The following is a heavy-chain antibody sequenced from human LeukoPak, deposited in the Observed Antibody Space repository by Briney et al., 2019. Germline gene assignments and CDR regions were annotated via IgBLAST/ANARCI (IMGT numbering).Heavy chain of an antibody. Sequence: GGSLRLSCAASGFIFSTYWVHWVRQAPGKGLVWVSRINEDGSSTSYADSVKGRFTISRDNAKNTLYLQMNSLRAEDTAVHYCARDMHGSRDYWGQGTLVTVSS. CDR1: GFIFSTYW. CDR3: ARDMHGSRDY. J-gene: IGHJ4*02. D-gene: IGHD2-2*01. CDR2: INEDGSST. V-gene: IGHV3-74*01.